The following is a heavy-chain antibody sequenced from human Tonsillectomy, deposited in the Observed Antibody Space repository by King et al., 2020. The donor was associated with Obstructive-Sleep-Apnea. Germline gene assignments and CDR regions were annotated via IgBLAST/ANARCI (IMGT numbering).Heavy chain of an antibody. D-gene: IGHD2-15*01. CDR3: AKDRGYCSGGSCYSLGH. CDR1: GFGFTAYD. CDR2: IRYDGSDK. Sequence: QLVQSGGGVVQPGRSLRLSCSASGFGFTAYDMHWVRQAAGKGLEWVAIIRYDGSDKFYADSVKGRFTISRDNSKNTVFLQMDSLRAEDTALYYCAKDRGYCSGGSCYSLGHWGQGTQVTVSS. J-gene: IGHJ4*02. V-gene: IGHV3-30*02.